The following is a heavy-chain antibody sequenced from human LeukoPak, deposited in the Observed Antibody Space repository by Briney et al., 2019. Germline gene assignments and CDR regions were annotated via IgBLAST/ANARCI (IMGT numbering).Heavy chain of an antibody. J-gene: IGHJ6*02. D-gene: IGHD3-9*01. CDR1: GFTFSSYW. Sequence: GGSLRLSCAASGFTFSSYWMSWVRQAPGKGLEWVANIKQDGSEKYYVDSVKGRFTISRDNAKNSLYLQMNSLRAEDAAVYYCARDPPLRYLGWPYYGMDVWGQGTTVTVSS. CDR3: ARDPPLRYLGWPYYGMDV. CDR2: IKQDGSEK. V-gene: IGHV3-7*01.